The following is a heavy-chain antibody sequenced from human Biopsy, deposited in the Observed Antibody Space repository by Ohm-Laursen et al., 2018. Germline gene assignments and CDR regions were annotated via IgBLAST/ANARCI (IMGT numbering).Heavy chain of an antibody. CDR2: IYYDGIT. J-gene: IGHJ6*02. D-gene: IGHD5-12*01. CDR3: ARVAGGYAYYYGMDV. Sequence: SQTLSLTCAVSGYSVTNDYYWGWIRQPPGKGLEWIGNIYYDGITYYNPSLKSRVAMSVDTSKNQFSLRLTSVTAADTAVYYRARVAGGYAYYYGMDVWGQGTTVIVSS. V-gene: IGHV4-38-2*01. CDR1: GYSVTNDYY.